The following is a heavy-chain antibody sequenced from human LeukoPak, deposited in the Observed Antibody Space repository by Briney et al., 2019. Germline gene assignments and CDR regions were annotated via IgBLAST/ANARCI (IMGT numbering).Heavy chain of an antibody. V-gene: IGHV5-51*01. CDR2: LYPDGSAT. CDR3: ARLTSGAYYYYMDV. J-gene: IGHJ6*03. Sequence: GESLKISCKASGYTFNNYWIGWVRQMPGRGLEWMGMLYPDGSATTYHPSFEGRVTISADKSISTAYLQWSSLKASDTAMCYCARLTSGAYYYYMDVWGKGTTVTVSS. D-gene: IGHD3-10*01. CDR1: GYTFNNYW.